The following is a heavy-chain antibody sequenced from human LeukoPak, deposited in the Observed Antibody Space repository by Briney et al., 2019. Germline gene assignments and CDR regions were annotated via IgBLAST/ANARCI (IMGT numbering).Heavy chain of an antibody. V-gene: IGHV4-39*07. Sequence: PSETLSLTCTVSGGSISSSSYYWGWIRQPPGKGLEWIGSIYYSGSTYYNPSLKSRVTISVDTSKNQFSLKLSSVTAADTAVYYCARVRITMVRGGLYYFDYWGQGTLVTVSS. J-gene: IGHJ4*02. CDR3: ARVRITMVRGGLYYFDY. CDR1: GGSISSSSYY. D-gene: IGHD3-10*01. CDR2: IYYSGST.